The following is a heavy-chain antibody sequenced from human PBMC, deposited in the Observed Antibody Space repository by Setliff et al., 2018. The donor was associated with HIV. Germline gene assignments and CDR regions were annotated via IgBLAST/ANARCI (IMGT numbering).Heavy chain of an antibody. CDR1: GGSISSFY. Sequence: SETLSLTCTVSGGSISSFYWSWIRQPPGKGPKWIGYINSGGRTNYNPSLKGRVTISLDTSKNRFSLKLNSVAAADTAVYYCARRFGEVYDWIDPWGQGTLVTVSS. CDR3: ARRFGEVYDWIDP. J-gene: IGHJ5*02. D-gene: IGHD3-10*01. CDR2: INSGGRT. V-gene: IGHV4-4*09.